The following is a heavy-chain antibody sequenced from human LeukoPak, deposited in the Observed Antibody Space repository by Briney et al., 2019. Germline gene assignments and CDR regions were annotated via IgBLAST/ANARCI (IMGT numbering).Heavy chain of an antibody. V-gene: IGHV1-8*03. CDR1: GYTFTSYD. Sequence: GASVKVSCKASGYTFTSYDINWVRQVTGQGLEWMGWMNPNSGNTGYAQKFQGRVTITRNTSISTAYMELSSLRSEDTAVYYCATYYSERVLGAFDIWGQGTMVTVSS. D-gene: IGHD1-26*01. CDR2: MNPNSGNT. J-gene: IGHJ3*02. CDR3: ATYYSERVLGAFDI.